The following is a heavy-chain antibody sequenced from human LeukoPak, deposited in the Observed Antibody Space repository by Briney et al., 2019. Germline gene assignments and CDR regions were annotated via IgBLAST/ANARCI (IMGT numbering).Heavy chain of an antibody. V-gene: IGHV3-7*01. CDR3: ARARLGYTIAASDY. Sequence: GGSLRLSCAASGFSFSTYWMSWVRQAPGKGLEWVADIKQDGSERYYVDSVKGRFTISRDNAKNSLYLQMNSLRAEDTAVYYCARARLGYTIAASDYWGQGTLVTVSS. CDR2: IKQDGSER. J-gene: IGHJ4*02. CDR1: GFSFSTYW. D-gene: IGHD5-18*01.